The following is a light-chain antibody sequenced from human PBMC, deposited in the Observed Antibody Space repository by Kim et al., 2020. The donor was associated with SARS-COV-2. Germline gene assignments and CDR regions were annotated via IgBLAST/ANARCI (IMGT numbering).Light chain of an antibody. J-gene: IGLJ3*02. CDR1: SSDIGSNT. CDR3: ASWDDSLSGWV. Sequence: GRRVTSSCSGSSSDIGSNTVTWYQQFPETTPKLLIYSNVQRPSGVPDRFSGSKSGTSASLAISGLQSEDEADYYCASWDDSLSGWVFGGGTQLTVL. CDR2: SNV. V-gene: IGLV1-44*01.